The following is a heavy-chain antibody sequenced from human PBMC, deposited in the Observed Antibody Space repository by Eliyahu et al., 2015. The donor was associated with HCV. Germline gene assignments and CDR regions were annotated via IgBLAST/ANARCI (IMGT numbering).Heavy chain of an antibody. Sequence: VQLVQSGTEVRKPGASVKISCRASGYTFTDYHMNWVRQAPGQGLEWMGIINLSTSTPTYAQKFRGRVAMTRDTSTNSLYLIMTGLTPDDSAVYFCARVGVSTDYYWYAMDVWGQGTTIIVSS. CDR1: GYTFTDYH. J-gene: IGHJ6*02. V-gene: IGHV1-46*01. CDR2: INLSTSTP. D-gene: IGHD3-10*01. CDR3: ARVGVSTDYYWYAMDV.